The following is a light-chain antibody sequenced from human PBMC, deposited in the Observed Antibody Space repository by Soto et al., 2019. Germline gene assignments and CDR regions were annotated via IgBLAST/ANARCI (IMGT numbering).Light chain of an antibody. J-gene: IGLJ2*01. V-gene: IGLV1-44*01. CDR3: AAWDDSLNHGV. CDR1: NSNIRSNT. CDR2: NTY. Sequence: QSVLTQPPSASGTPGQSVTISCSGSNSNIRSNTVNWYQHLPGTAPKLLIYNTYRRPSGVPDRFSASKSGTSASLAISGLQSEDEADYYCAAWDDSLNHGVFGGGTKVTVL.